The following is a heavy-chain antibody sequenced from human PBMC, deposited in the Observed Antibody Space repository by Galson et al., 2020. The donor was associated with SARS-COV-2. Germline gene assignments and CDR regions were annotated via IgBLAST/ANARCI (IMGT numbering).Heavy chain of an antibody. CDR2: INSSGST. D-gene: IGHD4-17*01. CDR1: GGSLSGYY. V-gene: IGHV4-34*01. Sequence: SETLSLTCAVYGGSLSGYYWSWIRQPPGKGLEWIGEINSSGSTNYNPSLKSRVTISVDTSKNHFSLKLSSVTAADTAVYYCARLHYGEYAPEAFDIWGPGTRVTVAS. CDR3: ARLHYGEYAPEAFDI. J-gene: IGHJ3*02.